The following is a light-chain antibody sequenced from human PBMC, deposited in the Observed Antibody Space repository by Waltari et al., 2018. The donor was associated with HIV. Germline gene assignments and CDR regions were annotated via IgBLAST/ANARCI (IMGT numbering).Light chain of an antibody. CDR3: CSYAGSRTHWV. CDR1: SSDVGGLNL. Sequence: QSALTQPASVSGSPGQSIPISCPGSSSDVGGLNLVSWYQHHPGKAPKLMIYEVYHRPSGVSNRFSGSKSGDTAFLTISGLQAEDEAAYYCCSYAGSRTHWVFGGGTKLTVL. CDR2: EVY. V-gene: IGLV2-23*02. J-gene: IGLJ3*02.